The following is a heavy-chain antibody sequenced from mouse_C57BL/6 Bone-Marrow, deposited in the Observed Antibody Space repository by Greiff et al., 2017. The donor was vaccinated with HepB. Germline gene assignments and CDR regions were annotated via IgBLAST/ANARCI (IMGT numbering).Heavy chain of an antibody. CDR2: IHPSDSET. V-gene: IGHV1-61*01. J-gene: IGHJ2*01. D-gene: IGHD1-1*01. CDR1: GYTFTSYW. Sequence: QVQLQQPGAELVRPGSSVKLSCKASGYTFTSYWMDWVKQRPGQGLEWIGNIHPSDSETHYNQKFKDKATLTVDKSSSTAYMQLSSLTSEDSAVYYCARSITTVVAGDYFDYWGQGTTLTVSS. CDR3: ARSITTVVAGDYFDY.